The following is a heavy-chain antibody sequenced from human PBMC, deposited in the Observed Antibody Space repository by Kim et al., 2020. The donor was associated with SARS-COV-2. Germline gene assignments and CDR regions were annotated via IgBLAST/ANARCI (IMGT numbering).Heavy chain of an antibody. D-gene: IGHD6-19*01. J-gene: IGHJ6*03. CDR1: GYTFTGYY. Sequence: ASVKDSCKASGYTFTGYYMHWVRQAPGQGLEWMGWINPNSGGTNYAQKFQGRVTMTRDTSISTAYMELSRLRSDDTAVYYCARDSSGWFGHYYYMDVWGKGTNVTLS. CDR2: INPNSGGT. CDR3: ARDSSGWFGHYYYMDV. V-gene: IGHV1-2*02.